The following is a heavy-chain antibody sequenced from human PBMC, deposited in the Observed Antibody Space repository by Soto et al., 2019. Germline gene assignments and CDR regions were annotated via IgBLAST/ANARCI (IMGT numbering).Heavy chain of an antibody. CDR3: ARMYYDFWSGYLSRCWFDP. Sequence: SETLSLTCTVSGGSISSGCYYWSWIRQHPGKGLEWIGYIYYSGSTYYNPSLKSRVTISVDTSKNQFSLKLSSVTAADTAVYYCARMYYDFWSGYLSRCWFDPWGQGTLVTVSS. D-gene: IGHD3-3*01. J-gene: IGHJ5*02. V-gene: IGHV4-31*03. CDR2: IYYSGST. CDR1: GGSISSGCYY.